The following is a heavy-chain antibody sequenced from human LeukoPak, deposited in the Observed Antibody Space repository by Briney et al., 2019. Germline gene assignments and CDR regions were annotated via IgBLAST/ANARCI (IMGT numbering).Heavy chain of an antibody. Sequence: GGSLRLSCAASGFTFSSYAMSWVRQAPGKGLEWVSVMSGSGGSTYYADSVKGRFTISRDNSKNTLYLQMNSLRAEDTGVYYCAKEIYGDSTGGRFQHWGQGTLVTVSS. D-gene: IGHD4-17*01. CDR3: AKEIYGDSTGGRFQH. CDR1: GFTFSSYA. J-gene: IGHJ1*01. CDR2: MSGSGGST. V-gene: IGHV3-23*01.